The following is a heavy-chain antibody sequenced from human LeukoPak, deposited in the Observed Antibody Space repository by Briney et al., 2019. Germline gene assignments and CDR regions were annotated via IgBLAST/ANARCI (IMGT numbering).Heavy chain of an antibody. Sequence: PSQTLPLTCTVSGGSISSGGYYWSWIRQHPGKGLEWIGSIYYTGGAYRSPSLESRVTISVDRSKNQFSLKLNSVTAADTAVYCCARQYGYNYGHIDYWGQGTLVTVSS. V-gene: IGHV4-30-2*03. CDR3: ARQYGYNYGHIDY. J-gene: IGHJ4*02. D-gene: IGHD5-18*01. CDR1: GGSISSGGYY. CDR2: IYYTGGA.